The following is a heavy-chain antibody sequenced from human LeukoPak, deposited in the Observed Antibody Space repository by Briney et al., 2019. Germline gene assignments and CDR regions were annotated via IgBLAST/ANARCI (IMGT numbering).Heavy chain of an antibody. Sequence: GGLRLSCAASGFTFSSYAMSWVRQAPGEGLEWVSAISGSGGSTYYADSVKGRFTISRDNSKNTLYLQMNSLRAEDTAVYYCAKESHRDYYDSSAVEATDCFDYWGQGTLVTVSS. CDR2: ISGSGGST. CDR1: GFTFSSYA. J-gene: IGHJ4*02. CDR3: AKESHRDYYDSSAVEATDCFDY. D-gene: IGHD3-22*01. V-gene: IGHV3-23*01.